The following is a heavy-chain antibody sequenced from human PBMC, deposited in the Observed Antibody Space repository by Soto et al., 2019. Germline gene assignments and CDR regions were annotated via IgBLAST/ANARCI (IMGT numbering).Heavy chain of an antibody. CDR1: GGSISSGGYY. CDR2: IYYSGST. CDR3: ARYTSVEYCSGGSCYSFDAFDI. Sequence: QVQLQESGPGLVKPSQTLSLTCTVSGGSISSGGYYWSWIRQHPGKGLEWIGYIYYSGSTYYNPSLKSRVTISVDTSKNQFSLKLSSVTAADTAVYYCARYTSVEYCSGGSCYSFDAFDIWGQGTMVTVSS. J-gene: IGHJ3*02. V-gene: IGHV4-31*03. D-gene: IGHD2-15*01.